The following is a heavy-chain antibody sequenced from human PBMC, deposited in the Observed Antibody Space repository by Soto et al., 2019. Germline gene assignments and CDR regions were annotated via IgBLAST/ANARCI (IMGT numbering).Heavy chain of an antibody. D-gene: IGHD3-10*01. J-gene: IGHJ4*02. Sequence: QVQLVQSGAEVKKPGASVKVSCKASGYTFTSYGISWVRQDPGQGLEWMGWINPYNGNTNYAQKVQGRVTMTTDTSTSTAYMELRILRSDDTAVYYCARDLSYMNFDYWGQGTLVTVSS. CDR2: INPYNGNT. V-gene: IGHV1-18*01. CDR1: GYTFTSYG. CDR3: ARDLSYMNFDY.